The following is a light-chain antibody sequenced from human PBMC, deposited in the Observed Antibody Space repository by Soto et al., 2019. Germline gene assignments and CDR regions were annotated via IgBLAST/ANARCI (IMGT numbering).Light chain of an antibody. CDR2: DAS. CDR3: QQYNSYPLT. J-gene: IGKJ1*01. V-gene: IGKV1-5*01. CDR1: QSVSSW. Sequence: DIQMTQSPSTLSASVGDGVTITCRASQSVSSWLAWYQQKPGKAPNLLIYDASSLESGVPSRFSGSGSGTEFTLTIRSLQPDDFATYYCQQYNSYPLTFGQGTKVEIK.